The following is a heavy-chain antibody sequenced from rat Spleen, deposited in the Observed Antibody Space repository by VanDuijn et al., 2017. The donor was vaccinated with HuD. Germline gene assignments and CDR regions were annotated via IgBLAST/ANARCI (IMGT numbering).Heavy chain of an antibody. CDR2: ISYDGSST. Sequence: EVQLVESDGGLVQPGRSLKLSCAASGFTFSDYYMAWVRQAPTKGLEWVATISYDGSSTYYRDSVKGRITISRVNAKSTLYLQMDSRSSEDTANYYCERLLAAFDYWGQGVMVTVSS. V-gene: IGHV5-29*01. CDR1: GFTFSDYY. CDR3: ERLLAAFDY. J-gene: IGHJ2*01.